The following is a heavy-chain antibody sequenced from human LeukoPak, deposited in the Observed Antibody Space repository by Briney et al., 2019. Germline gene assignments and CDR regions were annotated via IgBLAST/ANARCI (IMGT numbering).Heavy chain of an antibody. V-gene: IGHV3-30*04. CDR1: GFTFSSYA. D-gene: IGHD3-10*01. Sequence: PGGSLRLSCAASGFTFSSYAMHWVRQAPGKGLERVAVISYDGSNKYYADSVKGRFTISRDNSKNTLYLQMNSLRAEDTAVYYCARETYGSGLFDYWGQGTLVTVSS. CDR3: ARETYGSGLFDY. J-gene: IGHJ4*02. CDR2: ISYDGSNK.